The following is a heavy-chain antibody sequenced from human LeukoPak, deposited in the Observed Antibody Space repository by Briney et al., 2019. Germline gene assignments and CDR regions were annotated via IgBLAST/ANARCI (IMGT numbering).Heavy chain of an antibody. CDR1: GYTFTSYG. Sequence: GASVKVSCKASGYTFTSYGISWVRQAPGQGLEWMGWISAYNGNTNYAQKLQGRVTMTTDTSTSTAYMELRSLRSDDTAVYYCARWGYGSGSYKGTSNWFDPWGQGTLVTVSS. V-gene: IGHV1-18*01. J-gene: IGHJ5*02. CDR2: ISAYNGNT. D-gene: IGHD3-10*01. CDR3: ARWGYGSGSYKGTSNWFDP.